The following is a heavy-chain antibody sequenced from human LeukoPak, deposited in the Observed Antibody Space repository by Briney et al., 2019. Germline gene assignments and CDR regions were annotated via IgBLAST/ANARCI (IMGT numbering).Heavy chain of an antibody. CDR2: VISSGIRT. CDR1: GFTFNTYL. D-gene: IGHD3-16*01. J-gene: IGHJ4*02. Sequence: GGSLRLSCAASGFTFNTYLMSWVRQAPGKGLGWVSSVISSGIRTYYADSVMGRFTISRDNSKNTLHLQMNSLGAGDTALYYCVRDGGTYFRAFDYWGQGTLVTVSS. CDR3: VRDGGTYFRAFDY. V-gene: IGHV3-23*01.